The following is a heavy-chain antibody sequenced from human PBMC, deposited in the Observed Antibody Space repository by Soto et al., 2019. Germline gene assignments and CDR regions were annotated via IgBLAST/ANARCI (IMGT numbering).Heavy chain of an antibody. CDR2: INPSGGSR. J-gene: IGHJ5*02. CDR1: GRAFSTTY. CDR3: AGGALWFGDFSQFDP. D-gene: IGHD3-10*01. V-gene: IGHV1-46*01. Sequence: QVHLVQSGAEVMKPGASVKVSCRAAGRAFSTTYIHWVRQAPGQGLEWMGIINPSGGSRSYSQTLQRRVTMTGDTSTVYMDLSSLTFEDMAVYYCAGGALWFGDFSQFDPWGQGTLVTVSS.